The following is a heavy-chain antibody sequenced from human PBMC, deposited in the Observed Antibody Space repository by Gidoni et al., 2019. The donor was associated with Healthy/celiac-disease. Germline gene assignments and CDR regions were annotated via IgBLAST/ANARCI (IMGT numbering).Heavy chain of an antibody. D-gene: IGHD2-8*01. J-gene: IGHJ4*02. CDR1: GFTFSNAW. CDR3: TTDGVRSYSDY. Sequence: EVQLVESVGVMVKPGGSLILSCAASGFTFSNAWMSWVRQAPGKGLEWVGRMKSKTDGGTTEYAAPVKGRFTISRDDSKNTLYLQMNSLKTEDTAVYYCTTDGVRSYSDYWGQGTLVTVSS. V-gene: IGHV3-15*01. CDR2: MKSKTDGGTT.